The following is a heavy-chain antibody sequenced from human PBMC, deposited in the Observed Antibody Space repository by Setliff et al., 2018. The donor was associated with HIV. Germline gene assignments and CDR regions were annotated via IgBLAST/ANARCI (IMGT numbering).Heavy chain of an antibody. V-gene: IGHV3-21*01. J-gene: IGHJ3*02. CDR2: SSSSSSYI. D-gene: IGHD3-22*01. Sequence: GGFLRLSCAASGFTFSTFSMSWVRQAPGKGLEWVSFSSSSSSYIYYADSVKGRFTISRDNAKNSLYLQMNSLRAEDTAVYYCARVLPYYYDSSGYYYEGAFDIWGQGTMVTVSS. CDR3: ARVLPYYYDSSGYYYEGAFDI. CDR1: GFTFSTFS.